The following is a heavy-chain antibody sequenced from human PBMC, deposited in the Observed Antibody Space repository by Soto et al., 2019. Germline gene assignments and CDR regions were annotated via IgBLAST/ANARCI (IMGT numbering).Heavy chain of an antibody. D-gene: IGHD2-15*01. Sequence: EVQLVESGGGLVQPGGSLRLSCAASGFTFSSYWMSWVRQAPEKGLEWVANIKQDGSEKYYVDSVKGRFTISRDNAKNSLYLQMNSLRAEDTAVYYCARDDPLYCSGGSCYRYYFDYWGQGTLVTVSS. CDR1: GFTFSSYW. V-gene: IGHV3-7*01. J-gene: IGHJ4*02. CDR2: IKQDGSEK. CDR3: ARDDPLYCSGGSCYRYYFDY.